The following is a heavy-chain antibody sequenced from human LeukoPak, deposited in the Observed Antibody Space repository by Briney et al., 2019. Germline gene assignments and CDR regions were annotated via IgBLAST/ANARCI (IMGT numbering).Heavy chain of an antibody. CDR3: AREYSSSSGAFDI. Sequence: ASVKVSCKASGYTFTSYDINWVRQATGQGLEWMGWMNPNSGNTGYAQKFQGRVTITRNTSISTAYMELSSLRSEDTAVYYCAREYSSSSGAFDIWGQGTMVTVSS. D-gene: IGHD6-6*01. J-gene: IGHJ3*02. CDR2: MNPNSGNT. V-gene: IGHV1-8*03. CDR1: GYTFTSYD.